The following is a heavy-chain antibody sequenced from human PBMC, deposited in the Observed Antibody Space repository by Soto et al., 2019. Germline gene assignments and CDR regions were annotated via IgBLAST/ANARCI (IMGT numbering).Heavy chain of an antibody. Sequence: ETLSLTCTVSGGSMSNYYWSWIRQPPGKGLEWIGYVYYSGSTNYNPSLKSRVTISVDTSKNQFSLKLSSVTAADTAVYYCANYPTTVTSDYWGQGTLVTVSS. D-gene: IGHD4-17*01. V-gene: IGHV4-59*01. CDR2: VYYSGST. CDR3: ANYPTTVTSDY. CDR1: GGSMSNYY. J-gene: IGHJ4*02.